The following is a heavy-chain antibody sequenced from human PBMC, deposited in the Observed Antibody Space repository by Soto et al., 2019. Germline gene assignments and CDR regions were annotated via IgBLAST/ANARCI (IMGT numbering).Heavy chain of an antibody. Sequence: ASVKVSCKASGYTFTSYYMHWVRQAPRQGLEWMGIINPSGGSTSYAQKFQGRVTMTRDTSTSTVYMELSSLRSEDTAVYYCASEGAYGDYFDYWGQGTLVTVSS. CDR2: INPSGGST. J-gene: IGHJ4*02. CDR3: ASEGAYGDYFDY. D-gene: IGHD4-17*01. CDR1: GYTFTSYY. V-gene: IGHV1-46*03.